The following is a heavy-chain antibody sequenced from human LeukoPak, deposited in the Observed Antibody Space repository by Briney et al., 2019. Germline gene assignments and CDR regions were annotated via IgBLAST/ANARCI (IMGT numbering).Heavy chain of an antibody. D-gene: IGHD3-3*01. CDR3: ARDGYVLRFLEWLRDIWYYFDY. Sequence: GGSLRLSCAASGFTFSSYAMHWVRQAPGTGLEWVAVISYDGSNKYYADSVKGRFTISRDNSKNTLYLQMNSLRAEDTAVYYCARDGYVLRFLEWLRDIWYYFDYWGQGTLVTVSS. J-gene: IGHJ4*02. CDR1: GFTFSSYA. CDR2: ISYDGSNK. V-gene: IGHV3-30*04.